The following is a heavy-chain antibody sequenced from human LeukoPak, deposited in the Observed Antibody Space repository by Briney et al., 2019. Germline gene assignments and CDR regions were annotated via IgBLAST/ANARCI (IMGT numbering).Heavy chain of an antibody. V-gene: IGHV4-59*08. D-gene: IGHD5-24*01. J-gene: IGHJ3*01. CDR1: GGSITSHY. Sequence: SETLSLTCTVSGGSITSHYWSWIRQPPGKRLEWIGYMFYTGRTNYSPSLNSRVTISVDTSKKQFSLKLSSVTAADTAVYFCARHRLEMASTHDAFDLWGQGTMVTVSS. CDR3: ARHRLEMASTHDAFDL. CDR2: MFYTGRT.